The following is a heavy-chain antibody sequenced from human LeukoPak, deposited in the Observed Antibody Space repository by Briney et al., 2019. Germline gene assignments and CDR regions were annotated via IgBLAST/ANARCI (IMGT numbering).Heavy chain of an antibody. D-gene: IGHD3-10*01. Sequence: ASEKVSCKASGYTFTGYYMHWVRQAPGQGLEWMGWINPNSGGTNYAQKFQGRVTMTRDTSISTAYMELSRLRSDDTAVYYCARDRVLLWFGEPDYWGQGTLVTVSS. CDR1: GYTFTGYY. CDR2: INPNSGGT. CDR3: ARDRVLLWFGEPDY. V-gene: IGHV1-2*02. J-gene: IGHJ4*02.